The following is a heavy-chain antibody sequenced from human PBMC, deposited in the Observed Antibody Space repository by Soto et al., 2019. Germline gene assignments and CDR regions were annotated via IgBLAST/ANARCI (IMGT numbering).Heavy chain of an antibody. CDR2: ISGTGGAT. CDR3: AQYSSSWLYGMDV. D-gene: IGHD6-13*01. V-gene: IGHV3-23*01. J-gene: IGHJ6*02. Sequence: GGSLRLSCAASAFSGYAKSWVRQAPGKGLEWVSGISGTGGATYYADSVKGRFTISRDNSKNTLYLQMNSLRDEDTAVYYCAQYSSSWLYGMDVWGQGTTVTVSS. CDR1: AFSGYA.